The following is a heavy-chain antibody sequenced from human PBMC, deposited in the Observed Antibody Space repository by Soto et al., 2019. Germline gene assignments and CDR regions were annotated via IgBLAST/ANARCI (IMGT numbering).Heavy chain of an antibody. CDR2: VYHNENT. CDR1: GGSINDFAYY. V-gene: IGHV4-39*01. Sequence: QLHLQESGPGLVRPSETLSLTCTVSGGSINDFAYYWGWIRQPPEKGLEWIGTVYHNENTYYNPSLKSRVTISVDTAKNQFSLNLRSVTAADTAIYFCARRERYYGSPGWFDPWGQGALVTVSS. J-gene: IGHJ5*02. CDR3: ARRERYYGSPGWFDP. D-gene: IGHD3-16*01.